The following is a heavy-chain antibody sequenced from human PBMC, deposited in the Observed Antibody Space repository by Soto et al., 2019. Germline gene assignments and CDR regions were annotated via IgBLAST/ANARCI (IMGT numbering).Heavy chain of an antibody. CDR2: IYFSGST. V-gene: IGHV4-39*07. Sequence: PSETLSLTCTVSGGSINSTGYYWGWIRQPPGKGLEWIGSIYFSGSTSYNPSLKSRVTMSVDTSKNQLSLKLNSVTAADTAVYYCARDRGYSNWFDPWGQGTLVTVSS. J-gene: IGHJ5*02. CDR1: GGSINSTGYY. D-gene: IGHD5-18*01. CDR3: ARDRGYSNWFDP.